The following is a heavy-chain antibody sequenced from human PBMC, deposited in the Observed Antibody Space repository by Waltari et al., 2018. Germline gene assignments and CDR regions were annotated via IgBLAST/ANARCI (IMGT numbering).Heavy chain of an antibody. D-gene: IGHD3-10*01. CDR3: ARGGDYYGSGSYYSAFDI. CDR1: GYTLTGYY. J-gene: IGHJ3*02. V-gene: IGHV1-2*02. CDR2: INPNSGGT. Sequence: QVQLVQSGAEVKKPGASVKVSCKASGYTLTGYYMHWVRQAPGQGLEWMGWINPNSGGTNYAQKFQGRVTMTRDTSISTAYMELSRLRSDDTAVYYCARGGDYYGSGSYYSAFDIWGQGTMVTVSS.